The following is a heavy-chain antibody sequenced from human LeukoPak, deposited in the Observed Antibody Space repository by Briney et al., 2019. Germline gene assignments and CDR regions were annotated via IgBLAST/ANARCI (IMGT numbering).Heavy chain of an antibody. D-gene: IGHD6-19*01. Sequence: GGSLRLSCAASGFTFDNYAMHWVRQAPGKGLEWLSLISWNSGYIGYADSVKGRFTISRDNAKKSLDLQMNSLRAEDTAFYYCAKVRGTYSSGYFFDYWGQGTLVTVSS. CDR2: ISWNSGYI. CDR1: GFTFDNYA. J-gene: IGHJ4*02. V-gene: IGHV3-9*01. CDR3: AKVRGTYSSGYFFDY.